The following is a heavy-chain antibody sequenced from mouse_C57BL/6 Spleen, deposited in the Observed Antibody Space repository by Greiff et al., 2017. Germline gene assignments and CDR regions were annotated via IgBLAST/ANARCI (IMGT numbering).Heavy chain of an antibody. J-gene: IGHJ2*01. D-gene: IGHD2-2*01. CDR2: FYPGSGSI. Sequence: QVQLKESGAELVKPGASVKLSCKASGYTFTEYTIHWVKQRSGQGLEWIGWFYPGSGSIKYNEKFKDKATLTADKSSRTVYMELSRLTSEDSAVXFCARHEEIYYGYDGGYFDYWGQGTTLTVSS. V-gene: IGHV1-62-2*01. CDR3: ARHEEIYYGYDGGYFDY. CDR1: GYTFTEYT.